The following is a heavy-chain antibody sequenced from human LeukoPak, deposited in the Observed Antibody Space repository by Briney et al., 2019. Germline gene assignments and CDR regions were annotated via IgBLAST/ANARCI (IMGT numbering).Heavy chain of an antibody. CDR1: GFTFSSYE. CDR3: AKDIIRRGGYCSGGSCYSGFDY. Sequence: PGGSLRLSCAASGFTFSSYEMNWVRQAPGKGLEWVSYISSSGSTIYYADSVKGRFTISRDNAKNSLYLQMNSLRTEDTALYYCAKDIIRRGGYCSGGSCYSGFDYWGQGTLVTVSS. D-gene: IGHD2-15*01. V-gene: IGHV3-48*03. J-gene: IGHJ4*02. CDR2: ISSSGSTI.